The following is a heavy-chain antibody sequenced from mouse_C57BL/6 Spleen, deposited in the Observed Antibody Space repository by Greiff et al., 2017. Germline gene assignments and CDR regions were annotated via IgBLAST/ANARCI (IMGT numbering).Heavy chain of an antibody. CDR1: GYTFTSYW. Sequence: VQLQQSGAELVKPGASVKLSCKASGYTFTSYWMHWVKQRPGQGLEWIGMIHPNSGSTNYNEKFKSKDTLTVDKSSSTAYMQLSSLTSEDSAIYYCARDDGLYAMVYWGQRTSVTVAS. D-gene: IGHD2-3*01. V-gene: IGHV1-64*01. CDR2: IHPNSGST. CDR3: ARDDGLYAMVY. J-gene: IGHJ4*01.